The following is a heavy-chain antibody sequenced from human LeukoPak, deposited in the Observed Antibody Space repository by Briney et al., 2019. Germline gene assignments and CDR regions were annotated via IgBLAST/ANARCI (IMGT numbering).Heavy chain of an antibody. CDR3: ARVPGYSSDKRTLNWFDP. J-gene: IGHJ5*02. V-gene: IGHV1-2*02. CDR2: INPNSGDT. D-gene: IGHD6-19*01. Sequence: ASVKVSCKASGYTFTGYYMHWVRQAPGQGLEWMGWINPNSGDTNSAQRFQGGVTMTRDTSLSTAYMELSRLTSDDTAVYYCARVPGYSSDKRTLNWFDPWGQGTLVTVSS. CDR1: GYTFTGYY.